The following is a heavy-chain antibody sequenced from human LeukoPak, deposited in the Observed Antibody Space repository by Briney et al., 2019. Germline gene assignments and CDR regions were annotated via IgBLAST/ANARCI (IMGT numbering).Heavy chain of an antibody. CDR2: ISGSGSDT. D-gene: IGHD6-13*01. CDR3: ARVGSIAAAGTPDY. Sequence: GGSLRLSCAASGFIFSDYYMTWIRQAPGKGLEWLSYISGSGSDTNYADSVKGRFTTSRDNAKNSLYLQMNSLRAEDTAVYYCARVGSIAAAGTPDYWGQGTLVTVST. V-gene: IGHV3-11*06. CDR1: GFIFSDYY. J-gene: IGHJ4*02.